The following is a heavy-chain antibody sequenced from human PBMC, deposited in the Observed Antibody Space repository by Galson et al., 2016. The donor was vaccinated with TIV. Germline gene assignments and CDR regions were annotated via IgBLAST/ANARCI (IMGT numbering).Heavy chain of an antibody. D-gene: IGHD3-22*01. CDR1: GFTFSSYA. V-gene: IGHV3-23*01. CDR2: ITGGGGSS. J-gene: IGHJ6*02. Sequence: SLRLSCAASGFTFSSYALTWVRQAPGKGLEWVSAITGGGGSSYYADSVKGRFTISSDNSKKMLYLQWNSLRAEDTAVYYCAKVPSRGFSYYYGIDVWGQGTTVTVA. CDR3: AKVPSRGFSYYYGIDV.